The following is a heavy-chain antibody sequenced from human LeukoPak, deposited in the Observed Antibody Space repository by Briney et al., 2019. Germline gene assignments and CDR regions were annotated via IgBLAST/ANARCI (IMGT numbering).Heavy chain of an antibody. V-gene: IGHV1-8*01. CDR2: MNPNSGNT. CDR3: ARGKITAAGSDFDP. D-gene: IGHD6-13*01. J-gene: IGHJ5*02. CDR1: GYTFTSYD. Sequence: ASVKVSCKASGYTFTSYDINWVRQATGQGLEWMGWMNPNSGNTGYAQKFQGRVTLTRDTSTSTAYMELRSLRSDDTAVYYCARGKITAAGSDFDPWGQGTLVTVSS.